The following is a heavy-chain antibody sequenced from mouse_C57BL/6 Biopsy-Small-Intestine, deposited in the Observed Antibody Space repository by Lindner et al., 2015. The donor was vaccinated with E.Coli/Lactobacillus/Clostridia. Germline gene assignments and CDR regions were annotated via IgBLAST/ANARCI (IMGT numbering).Heavy chain of an antibody. D-gene: IGHD1-1*01. CDR3: ARYPYYYGSSSSYWYFDV. Sequence: QLQESGPGLTKPSQTLSLTCSVTGYSITSDYWNWIRKFPGNKLEYMGYISYIGSTYYNPSLKSRISITRDTSKNQYYLQLNSVTTEDTATYYCARYPYYYGSSSSYWYFDVWGTGTTVTVSS. CDR1: GYSITSDY. CDR2: ISYIGST. J-gene: IGHJ1*03. V-gene: IGHV3-8*01.